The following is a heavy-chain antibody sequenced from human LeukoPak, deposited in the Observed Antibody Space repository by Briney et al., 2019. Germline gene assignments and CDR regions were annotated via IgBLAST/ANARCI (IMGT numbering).Heavy chain of an antibody. CDR3: AKGGTHFDY. CDR1: GFTFSSYW. J-gene: IGHJ4*02. D-gene: IGHD1-1*01. Sequence: GGSLRLSCAASGFTFSSYWMHWVRQAPGKGLVWVSRINSDGSNINYADSVKGRFTISRDNAKNTLYLQMNSLRAEDTAVYYCAKGGTHFDYWGQGTLVTVSS. V-gene: IGHV3-74*01. CDR2: INSDGSNI.